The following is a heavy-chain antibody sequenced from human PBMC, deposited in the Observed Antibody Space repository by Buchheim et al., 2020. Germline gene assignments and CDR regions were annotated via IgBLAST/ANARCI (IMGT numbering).Heavy chain of an antibody. CDR2: INHSGST. D-gene: IGHD5-18*01. J-gene: IGHJ4*02. V-gene: IGHV4-34*01. CDR1: GGSFSGYY. Sequence: QVQLQQWGAGLLKPSETLSLTCAVYGGSFSGYYWSWIRQPPGKGLEWIGEINHSGSTNYNPSLKSRVTISVDKSKNQFSPKLSAVTAADTGVYYCAIGQIQLWVGHFDYWGQGTL. CDR3: AIGQIQLWVGHFDY.